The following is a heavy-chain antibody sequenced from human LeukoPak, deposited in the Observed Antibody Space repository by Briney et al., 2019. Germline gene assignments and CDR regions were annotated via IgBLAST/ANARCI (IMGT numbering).Heavy chain of an antibody. V-gene: IGHV3-33*01. Sequence: GGSLRLSCAASGFTFSSYGMQWVRQAPGKGLEWVAVIWYDGSNKYYADSVKGRFTISRDNSKNTLYLQMNSLRAEDTAVYYCAREYLGTVTYFDYWGQGTLVTVSS. D-gene: IGHD4-17*01. CDR3: AREYLGTVTYFDY. CDR1: GFTFSSYG. J-gene: IGHJ4*02. CDR2: IWYDGSNK.